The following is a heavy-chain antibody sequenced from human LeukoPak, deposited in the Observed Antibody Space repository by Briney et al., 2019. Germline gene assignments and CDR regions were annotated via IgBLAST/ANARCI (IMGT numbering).Heavy chain of an antibody. CDR3: ASARSVLRYFDWLPTGFDY. CDR2: INLSGST. D-gene: IGHD3-9*01. J-gene: IGHJ4*02. Sequence: PSETLSLTCAVYGGSFSGYYWSWIRQLPGKGLEWIGEINLSGSTNYNPSLKSRVTISVDTSKNQFSLKLSSVTAADTAVYYCASARSVLRYFDWLPTGFDYWGQGTLVTVSS. V-gene: IGHV4-34*01. CDR1: GGSFSGYY.